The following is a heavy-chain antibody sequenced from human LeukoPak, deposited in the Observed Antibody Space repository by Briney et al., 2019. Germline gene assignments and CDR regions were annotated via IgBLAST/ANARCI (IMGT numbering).Heavy chain of an antibody. CDR3: ARVPYGNYHYYYMDV. CDR1: GGSISSSSYY. D-gene: IGHD3-10*01. J-gene: IGHJ6*03. CDR2: IYYSGST. V-gene: IGHV4-39*07. Sequence: SETLSLTCTVSGGSISSSSYYWGWIRQPPGKGLEWIGSIYYSGSTYYNPSLKSRVTISVDTSKNQFSLKLSSVTAEDTAVYYCARVPYGNYHYYYMDVWGKGATVSVSS.